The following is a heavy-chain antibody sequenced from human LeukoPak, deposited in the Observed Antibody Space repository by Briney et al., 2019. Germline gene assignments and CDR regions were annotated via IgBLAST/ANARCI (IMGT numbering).Heavy chain of an antibody. CDR1: GFTFSNYA. V-gene: IGHV3-23*01. CDR3: AKSHYYGSGSCSH. CDR2: ISGSAGST. Sequence: GGSLRLSCAASGFTFSNYAMTWVRQAPGKGLEWVSTISGSAGSTYYADSVKGRFTISRDKSKNTLSLQMNSLRAEDTAVYYCAKSHYYGSGSCSHWGQGTLVTVSS. J-gene: IGHJ4*02. D-gene: IGHD3-10*01.